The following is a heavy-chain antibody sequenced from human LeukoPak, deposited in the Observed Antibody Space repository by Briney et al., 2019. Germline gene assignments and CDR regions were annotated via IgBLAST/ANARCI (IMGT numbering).Heavy chain of an antibody. CDR3: ARGPGYYDSRHFDY. V-gene: IGHV4-31*03. CDR2: IYHSGRT. D-gene: IGHD3-22*01. Sequence: PSETLSLTCTVSGDFISSGGYYWSWIRQHPGKGLEWIGYIYHSGRTHYNPSLKSRITISVDTSENQFSLKLSSVTAADTAVYYCARGPGYYDSRHFDYWGQGTLVTVSS. CDR1: GDFISSGGYY. J-gene: IGHJ4*02.